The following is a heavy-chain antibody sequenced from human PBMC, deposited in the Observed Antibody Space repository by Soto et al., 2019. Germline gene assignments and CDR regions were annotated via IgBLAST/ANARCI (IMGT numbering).Heavy chain of an antibody. CDR2: IHSSGGWT. J-gene: IGHJ4*02. D-gene: IGHD6-25*01. CDR1: GITFTTYA. Sequence: GGSLRLSCAASGITFTTYAMSWVRQAPGRGLEWVSTIHSSGGWTTYADSVKGRFTISRDNSKNTLYLQLNSLRAEDTAVYYCATYEQRGQDSWGQGTLVTVSS. V-gene: IGHV3-23*01. CDR3: ATYEQRGQDS.